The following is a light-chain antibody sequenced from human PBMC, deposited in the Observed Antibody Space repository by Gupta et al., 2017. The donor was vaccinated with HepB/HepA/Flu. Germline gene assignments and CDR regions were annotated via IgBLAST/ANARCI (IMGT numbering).Light chain of an antibody. V-gene: IGLV3-21*01. Sequence: SYVLPQPPSVSVAPGQTASLTCGGNDIGRKIVNWYQQRPGQAPILIIYYESERPSGIPERFTGSNSGNTATLTISRVEAGDEADYFCQVWDSNNDHHVFGPGTKVTVL. J-gene: IGLJ1*01. CDR3: QVWDSNNDHHV. CDR2: YES. CDR1: DIGRKI.